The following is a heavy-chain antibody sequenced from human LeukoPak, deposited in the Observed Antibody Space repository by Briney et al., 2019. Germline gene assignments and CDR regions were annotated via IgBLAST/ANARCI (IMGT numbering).Heavy chain of an antibody. V-gene: IGHV3-48*01. CDR1: RFTFSSYS. CDR3: ARDGDRLTTELDY. D-gene: IGHD4-11*01. J-gene: IGHJ4*02. CDR2: ISSSSSTI. Sequence: GGSLRLSCSASRFTFSSYSMNWVRQAPGKGLEWVSYISSSSSTIYYADSVKGRFTISRDNVKNSLYLQMNSLRAEDTAVYYCARDGDRLTTELDYWGQGTLVTVSS.